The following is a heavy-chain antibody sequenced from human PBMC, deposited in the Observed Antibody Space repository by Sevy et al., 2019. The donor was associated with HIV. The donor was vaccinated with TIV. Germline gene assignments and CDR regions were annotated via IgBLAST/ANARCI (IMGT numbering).Heavy chain of an antibody. Sequence: SETLSLTCAISGGSISSSYWWNWVRQPPGKGLEWIGEIWHSGRTNYNSSLQSRVTISVDKSKNQFSLNLNSVTAADTAVYYCARKMELLVPDYWGQGTLVTVSS. V-gene: IGHV4-4*02. CDR2: IWHSGRT. CDR1: GGSISSSYW. J-gene: IGHJ4*02. D-gene: IGHD2-21*02. CDR3: ARKMELLVPDY.